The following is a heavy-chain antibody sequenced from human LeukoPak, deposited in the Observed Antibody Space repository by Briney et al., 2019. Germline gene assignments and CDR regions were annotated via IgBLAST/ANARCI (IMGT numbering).Heavy chain of an antibody. V-gene: IGHV3-23*01. CDR1: GFTFSSYA. CDR2: ISGSGGST. Sequence: GGSLRLSCAASGFTFSSYAMSWVRQAPGKGPEWVSAISGSGGSTYYADSVKGRFSISRDKSKNTLYLQMNSLRAEDTAVYYCANSRHYDVIFDYWGQGTLVTVSS. J-gene: IGHJ4*02. CDR3: ANSRHYDVIFDY. D-gene: IGHD3-22*01.